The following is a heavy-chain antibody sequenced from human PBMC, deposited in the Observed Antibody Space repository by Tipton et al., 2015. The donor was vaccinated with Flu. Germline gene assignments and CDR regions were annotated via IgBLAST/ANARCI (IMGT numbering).Heavy chain of an antibody. V-gene: IGHV4-61*02. CDR3: ARGRGNSLRG. CDR1: GGSISSGSYY. D-gene: IGHD2-2*01. J-gene: IGHJ4*02. Sequence: TLSLTCTVSGGSISSGSYYWSWIRQPAGKGLEWIGRIYTSGSTNYNPSLKSRVTISVDTSKNQFSLKLSSVTAADTAVYYCARGRGNSLRGWSQGTLVTVSS. CDR2: IYTSGST.